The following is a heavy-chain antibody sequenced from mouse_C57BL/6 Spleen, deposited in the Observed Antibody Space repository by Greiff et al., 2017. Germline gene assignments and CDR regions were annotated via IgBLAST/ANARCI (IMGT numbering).Heavy chain of an antibody. CDR3: ARWNYGSSLGYWYFDV. Sequence: VQLQQSGPELVKPGASVKISCKASGYAFSSSWMNWVKQRPGKGLEWIGRIYPGDGDTNYNGKFKGKATLTADKSSSTAYMQLSSLTSEDSAVYFCARWNYGSSLGYWYFDVWGTGTTVTVSS. V-gene: IGHV1-82*01. J-gene: IGHJ1*03. CDR2: IYPGDGDT. D-gene: IGHD1-1*01. CDR1: GYAFSSSW.